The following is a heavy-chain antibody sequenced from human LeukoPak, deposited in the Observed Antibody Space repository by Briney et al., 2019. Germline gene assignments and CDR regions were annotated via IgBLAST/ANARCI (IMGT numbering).Heavy chain of an antibody. J-gene: IGHJ4*02. V-gene: IGHV4-39*01. CDR2: FSYSGSS. D-gene: IGHD6-19*01. Sequence: PSETLSLTCTVSGGSISTSSFDWGWIRQPPGKGLEWIGSFSYSGSSYDNPSLKSRVTISADTSKNQFSLMLSSVTAADTAVYYCARHERYNSGWLAFDFWGQGTLVTVSS. CDR3: ARHERYNSGWLAFDF. CDR1: GGSISTSSFD.